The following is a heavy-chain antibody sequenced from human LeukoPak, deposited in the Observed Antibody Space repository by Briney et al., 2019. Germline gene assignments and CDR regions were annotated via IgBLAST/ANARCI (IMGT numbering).Heavy chain of an antibody. CDR3: ARHVEYSSSWYGGFDY. J-gene: IGHJ4*02. D-gene: IGHD6-13*01. CDR2: VYYSGST. CDR1: GGSISSSGYY. V-gene: IGHV4-39*01. Sequence: PSGTLSLTCTVSGGSISSSGYYWGWIRQPPGKGLEWIGSVYYSGSTYYNPSLKSRVTITVDTSKDQFSLKLSSVTAADTAVYYCARHVEYSSSWYGGFDYWGQGTLVTVSS.